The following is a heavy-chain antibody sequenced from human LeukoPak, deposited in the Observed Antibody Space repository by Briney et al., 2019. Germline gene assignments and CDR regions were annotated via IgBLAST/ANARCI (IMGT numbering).Heavy chain of an antibody. J-gene: IGHJ4*02. V-gene: IGHV4-39*07. Sequence: SETLSLTCTVSGGSISSSSYYWGWIRQPPGKGLEWIGSIYHSGSTYYNPSLKSRVTISVDTSKNQFSLKLTSVTAADTAVYYCARTLLFLTEGFDYWGQGTLVTVSS. CDR1: GGSISSSSYY. D-gene: IGHD2/OR15-2a*01. CDR2: IYHSGST. CDR3: ARTLLFLTEGFDY.